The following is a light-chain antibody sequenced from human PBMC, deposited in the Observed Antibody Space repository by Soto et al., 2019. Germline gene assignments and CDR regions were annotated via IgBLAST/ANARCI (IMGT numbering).Light chain of an antibody. V-gene: IGLV1-40*01. CDR2: GNN. J-gene: IGLJ1*01. CDR3: QSYDRSLSGYV. CDR1: SSNIGAGYD. Sequence: QPVLTQPPSVSGAPGQRVTISCTGSSSNIGAGYDVHWYQHLPGTAPKLLIYGNNNRPSGVPERFSGSKSGTSASLAITGLQAEDGADYYCQSYDRSLSGYVFGTGTKVTVL.